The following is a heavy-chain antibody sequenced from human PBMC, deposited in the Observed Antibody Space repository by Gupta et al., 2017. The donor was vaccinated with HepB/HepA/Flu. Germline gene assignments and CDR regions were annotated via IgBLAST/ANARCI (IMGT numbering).Heavy chain of an antibody. J-gene: IGHJ4*02. V-gene: IGHV4-39*01. D-gene: IGHD3-10*01. Sequence: QLQLQESGPGLVKPSETLSLTCTVSGGSISSSSYYWGWIRQPPGKGLEWIGSIYYSGSTYYNPSLKSRVTISVDTSKNQFSLKLSSVTAADTAVYYCARVALWFGGPNDYWGQGTLVTVSS. CDR3: ARVALWFGGPNDY. CDR1: GGSISSSSYY. CDR2: IYYSGST.